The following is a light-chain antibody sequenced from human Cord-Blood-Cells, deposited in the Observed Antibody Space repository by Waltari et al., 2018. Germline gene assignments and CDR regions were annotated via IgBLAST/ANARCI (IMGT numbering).Light chain of an antibody. Sequence: DIVMTQSPDSLAVSLGERATINCKSSQSVLYSANNKNYLAWYQQKPGQPPKLLIYWASTRESGVPDRFSGSGSGTDFTLTISSLQAGDVAVYYCQQYYSTIFTFGPGTKVYI. CDR2: WAS. CDR1: QSVLYSANNKNY. J-gene: IGKJ3*01. V-gene: IGKV4-1*01. CDR3: QQYYSTIFT.